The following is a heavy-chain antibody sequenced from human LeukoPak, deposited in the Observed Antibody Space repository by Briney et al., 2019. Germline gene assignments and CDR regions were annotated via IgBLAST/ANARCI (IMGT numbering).Heavy chain of an antibody. D-gene: IGHD3-10*01. J-gene: IGHJ6*03. CDR2: IRSKAYGGTT. CDR3: TRGSAVYYYGSGSLPGYYYYMDV. V-gene: IGHV3-49*04. CDR1: GFTFGDYA. Sequence: GGSLRLSCTASGFTFGDYAMSWVRQAPGKGLEWVGFIRSKAYGGTTEYAASVKGRFTISRDDSKSIAYLQMNSLKTEDTAVYYCTRGSAVYYYGSGSLPGYYYYMDVWGKGTTVTVSS.